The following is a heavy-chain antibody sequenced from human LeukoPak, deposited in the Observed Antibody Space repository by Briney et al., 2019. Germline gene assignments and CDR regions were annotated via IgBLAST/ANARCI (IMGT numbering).Heavy chain of an antibody. J-gene: IGHJ4*02. V-gene: IGHV3-48*03. CDR2: ISSSGSTI. Sequence: GGSLRLSCAASGFTFSSYEMNWVRQAPGKGLEWVSYISSSGSTIYYADSVKGRFTISRDNAKNSLYLQMNSLRAEDTAVYYCAKVGPHYGSAYYFDYWGQGTLVTVSS. D-gene: IGHD3-10*01. CDR1: GFTFSSYE. CDR3: AKVGPHYGSAYYFDY.